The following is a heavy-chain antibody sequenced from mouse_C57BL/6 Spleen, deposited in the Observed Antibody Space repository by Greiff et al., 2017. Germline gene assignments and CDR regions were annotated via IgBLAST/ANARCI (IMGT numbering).Heavy chain of an antibody. Sequence: QVQLQQSGPELVKPGASVKISCKASGYAFSSSWMNWVKQRPGKGLEWIGRIDPGDGDTNYNGKFKGKATLTADKASSTAYMQLSSLTSEDSAVYFCARHDGYAMDYWGQGTSVTVSS. CDR2: IDPGDGDT. D-gene: IGHD2-3*01. CDR1: GYAFSSSW. V-gene: IGHV1-82*01. CDR3: ARHDGYAMDY. J-gene: IGHJ4*01.